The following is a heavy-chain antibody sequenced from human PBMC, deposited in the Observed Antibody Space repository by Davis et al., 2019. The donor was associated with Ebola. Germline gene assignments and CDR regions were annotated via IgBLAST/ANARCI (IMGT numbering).Heavy chain of an antibody. V-gene: IGHV3-66*02. Sequence: GESLKISCAASGFTVTTTFMSWVRQVPGKGLDWVSHVYSGGALYYADSVKGRFTVSRDASKNTLSLQMNSLRPEDTAIYYCARRVWFRDLYDAFDIWGQGTTVSVSS. CDR2: VYSGGAL. CDR1: GFTVTTTF. CDR3: ARRVWFRDLYDAFDI. J-gene: IGHJ3*02. D-gene: IGHD3-10*01.